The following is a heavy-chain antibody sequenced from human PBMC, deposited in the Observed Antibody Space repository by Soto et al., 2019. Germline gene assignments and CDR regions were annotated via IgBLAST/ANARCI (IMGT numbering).Heavy chain of an antibody. V-gene: IGHV3-30*03. CDR1: GLLFTNFG. CDR2: ISFDGGEK. CDR3: ALYSGYHGGRSPIDF. J-gene: IGHJ4*02. D-gene: IGHD5-12*01. Sequence: GGSLRLSCAASGLLFTNFGFHWVRQAPGKGLEWVAVISFDGGEKYYSDSVKGRFTISRDNTKDTVYLQMTGLRGEDTATYHCALYSGYHGGRSPIDFWGQGALVTVSS.